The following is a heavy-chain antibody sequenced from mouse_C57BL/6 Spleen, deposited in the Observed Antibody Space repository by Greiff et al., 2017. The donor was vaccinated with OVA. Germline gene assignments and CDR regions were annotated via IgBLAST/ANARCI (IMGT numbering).Heavy chain of an antibody. J-gene: IGHJ3*01. Sequence: QVQLQQPGAELVQPGASVKLSCKASGYTFTSYWMQWVKQRPGQGLEWIGAIDPSDSYTNYNQQFKGKATLTVDTSSSTAYMQLSSLTSEDSAVYYCARGDRGAYWGQGTLVTVSA. CDR1: GYTFTSYW. V-gene: IGHV1-50*01. CDR3: ARGDRGAY. CDR2: IDPSDSYT. D-gene: IGHD2-14*01.